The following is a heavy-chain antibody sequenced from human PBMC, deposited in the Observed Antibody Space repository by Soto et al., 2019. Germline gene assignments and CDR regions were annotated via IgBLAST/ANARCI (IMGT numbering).Heavy chain of an antibody. Sequence: GGSLRLSCAASGFTFSSYAMHWVRQAPGKGLEWVAVISYDGSNKYYADSVKGRFTISRDNSKNTLYLQMNSLRAEDTAVYYCARVPHYYWQFHFFYGMDVWPQPTTVTVSS. CDR2: ISYDGSNK. V-gene: IGHV3-30-3*01. CDR3: ARVPHYYWQFHFFYGMDV. CDR1: GFTFSSYA. D-gene: IGHD3-22*01. J-gene: IGHJ6*02.